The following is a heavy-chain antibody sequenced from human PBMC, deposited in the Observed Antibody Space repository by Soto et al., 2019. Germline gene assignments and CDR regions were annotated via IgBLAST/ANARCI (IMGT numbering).Heavy chain of an antibody. V-gene: IGHV3-21*01. CDR2: VSKSDYT. J-gene: IGHJ4*02. Sequence: GGSLRLSCAVSGFYFNNYGINWVRQPPGKGLEWVSSVSKSDYTYYSDSVRGRFTISRDNAKNSVSLQMNSLRAEDTAVYYCAREDSIIIPAVSDFWGQGTLVTVSS. CDR1: GFYFNNYG. D-gene: IGHD2-2*01. CDR3: AREDSIIIPAVSDF.